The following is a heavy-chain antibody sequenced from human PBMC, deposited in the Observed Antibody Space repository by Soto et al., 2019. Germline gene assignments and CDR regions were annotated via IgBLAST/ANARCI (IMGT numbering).Heavy chain of an antibody. V-gene: IGHV3-21*01. CDR2: VSKSDYT. J-gene: IGHJ4*02. Sequence: GGSLRLSCAVSGFYFNNYGINWVRQPPGKGLEWVSSVSKSDYTYYSDSVRGRFTISRDNAKNSVSLQMNSLRAEDTAVYYCAREDSIIIPAVSDFWGQGTLVTVSS. CDR1: GFYFNNYG. D-gene: IGHD2-2*01. CDR3: AREDSIIIPAVSDF.